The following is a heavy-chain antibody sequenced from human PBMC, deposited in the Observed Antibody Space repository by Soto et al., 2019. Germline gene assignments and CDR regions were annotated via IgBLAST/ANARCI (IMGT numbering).Heavy chain of an antibody. V-gene: IGHV4-34*01. CDR2: TNPSGRT. CDR3: VGDYGDYYYGMDV. J-gene: IGHJ6*02. D-gene: IGHD4-17*01. CDR1: GGSFRGYC. Sequence: SATLSLTRAFYGGSFRGYCRSWISQPPGKGLDGIGETNPSGRTNYNPSLKSRVTISVDTSKNHFSLKLSSVTAADTAVYYCVGDYGDYYYGMDVWGQGTTVT.